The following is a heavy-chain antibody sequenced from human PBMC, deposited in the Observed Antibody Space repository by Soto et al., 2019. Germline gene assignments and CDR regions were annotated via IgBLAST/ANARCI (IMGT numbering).Heavy chain of an antibody. J-gene: IGHJ3*02. CDR3: TTEPFYYGSGSYSDAFDI. D-gene: IGHD3-10*01. V-gene: IGHV3-15*07. CDR1: GFTFSNAW. CDR2: IKSKTDGGTT. Sequence: EVQLVESGGGLVKPGGSLRLSCAASGFTFSNAWMNWVRQAPGKGLEWVGRIKSKTDGGTTDYAAPVKGRFTISRDDSKNKLYLQMNSLKTEDTAVYYCTTEPFYYGSGSYSDAFDIWGQGTMVTVSS.